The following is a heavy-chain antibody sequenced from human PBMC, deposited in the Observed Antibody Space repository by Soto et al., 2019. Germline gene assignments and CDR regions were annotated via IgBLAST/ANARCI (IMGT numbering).Heavy chain of an antibody. CDR1: GGSISSSSYY. CDR3: ACIFSGGYGYGFYYYGMDV. V-gene: IGHV4-39*01. Sequence: QLQLQESGPGLVKPSETLSLTCTVSGGSISSSSYYWGWIRQPPGKGLEWIGSIYYSGSTYYNPSLKGRVTIAVDTSKHQFSLRLSSVTAADTAVYYCACIFSGGYGYGFYYYGMDVWGQGTTVTVSS. CDR2: IYYSGST. J-gene: IGHJ6*02. D-gene: IGHD5-18*01.